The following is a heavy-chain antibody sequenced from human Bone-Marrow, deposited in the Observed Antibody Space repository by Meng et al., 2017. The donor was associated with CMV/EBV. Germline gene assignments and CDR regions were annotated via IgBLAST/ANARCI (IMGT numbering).Heavy chain of an antibody. CDR1: GAPFSGY. V-gene: IGHV4-34*01. CDR3: APGFRSWSGSYSS. Sequence: QGHLQQVGAGLLKPSETLSLTCGVDGAPFSGYWGWVRQPPGKGLEWIGEITHSGSTNYNVSLKSRVTISIDTSKNQFSLKLSSVTATDTAVYYCAPGFRSWSGSYSSWGQGTLVTVSS. D-gene: IGHD1-26*01. J-gene: IGHJ4*02. CDR2: ITHSGST.